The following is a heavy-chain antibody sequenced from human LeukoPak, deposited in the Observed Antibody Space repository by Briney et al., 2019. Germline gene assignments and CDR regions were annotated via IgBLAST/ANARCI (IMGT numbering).Heavy chain of an antibody. Sequence: PGGSLRLSCAASGFTFGSYSMNWVRQAPGRGLEWVANIKQDGSEKYYVDSVKGRFTISRDNAKNSLYLQMNSLRAEDTAVYYCARAVLVLVATIEEFQFDYWGQGTLVTVSS. CDR2: IKQDGSEK. CDR1: GFTFGSYS. D-gene: IGHD5-12*01. CDR3: ARAVLVLVATIEEFQFDY. V-gene: IGHV3-7*01. J-gene: IGHJ4*02.